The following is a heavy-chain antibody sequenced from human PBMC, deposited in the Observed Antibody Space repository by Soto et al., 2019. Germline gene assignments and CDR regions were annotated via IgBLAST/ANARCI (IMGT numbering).Heavy chain of an antibody. D-gene: IGHD6-19*01. V-gene: IGHV4-30-2*01. CDR3: ARAGGLGAVAADY. Sequence: QLQLQESGSGLVKPSQTLSLTCAVSGGSISSGGYSWSWIRQPPGKGLEWIGYIYHSGSTYYNPPIKSRVNISVDRYKNQVSLKLSSVTAAHTAVYYCARAGGLGAVAADYWGQGTLVTVSS. CDR2: IYHSGST. CDR1: GGSISSGGYS. J-gene: IGHJ4*02.